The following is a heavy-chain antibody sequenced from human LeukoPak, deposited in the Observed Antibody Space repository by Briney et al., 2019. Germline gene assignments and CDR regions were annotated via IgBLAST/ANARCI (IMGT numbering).Heavy chain of an antibody. CDR2: MYYSGST. J-gene: IGHJ5*02. D-gene: IGHD3-22*01. Sequence: SETLSLTCTVSGGSISSGDYYWSWIRQPPGKGLEWIAYMYYSGSTYYNPSLKSRVTMSADTSKNQLSLKLSSVTAADTAVYYCARPHYYDSRIDPWGQGILVPVSS. CDR3: ARPHYYDSRIDP. V-gene: IGHV4-30-4*01. CDR1: GGSISSGDYY.